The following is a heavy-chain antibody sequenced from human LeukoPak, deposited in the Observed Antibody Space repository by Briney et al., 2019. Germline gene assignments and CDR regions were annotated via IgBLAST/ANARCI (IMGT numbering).Heavy chain of an antibody. J-gene: IGHJ4*02. CDR3: VKNLDY. V-gene: IGHV4-61*02. Sequence: SQTLSLTCTVSGGSISSGSYYWSWIRQPAGKGLEWIGRIYTSGSTDYNPSLKSRVTMSVDTSKNQFSLKLSSVTAADTAVYYCVKNLDYWGQGTLVTVSS. CDR1: GGSISSGSYY. CDR2: IYTSGST.